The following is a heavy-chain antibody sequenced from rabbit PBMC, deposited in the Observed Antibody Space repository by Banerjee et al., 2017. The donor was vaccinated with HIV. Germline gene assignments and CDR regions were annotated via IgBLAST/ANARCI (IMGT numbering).Heavy chain of an antibody. Sequence: QEQLVESGGGLVKPEGSLTLTCKASGFDLSSRYYMCWVRQAPGEGPEWIACIYNGDGSTYYASWAKGRITISKTSSTTVTLQMTSLTAADTATYFCARGGYVATYDYPFNLWGPGTLVTVS. CDR3: ARGGYVATYDYPFNL. V-gene: IGHV1S45*01. CDR1: GFDLSSRYY. D-gene: IGHD6-1*01. J-gene: IGHJ4*01. CDR2: IYNGDGST.